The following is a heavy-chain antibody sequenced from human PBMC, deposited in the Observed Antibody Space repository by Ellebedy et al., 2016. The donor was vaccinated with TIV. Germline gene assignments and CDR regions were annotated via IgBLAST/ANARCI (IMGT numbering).Heavy chain of an antibody. V-gene: IGHV4-4*02. CDR3: ARSSGWYFFDY. J-gene: IGHJ4*02. D-gene: IGHD3-10*01. Sequence: MPSETLSLTCAVSGGSINSGTWWNWVRQPPGKGLEWIAEISHSGSINHNPSLKSRVTLSVDPSKNQISLKLSSVTAADTAVYYCARSSGWYFFDYWGQGTLVTVSS. CDR1: GGSINSGTW. CDR2: ISHSGSI.